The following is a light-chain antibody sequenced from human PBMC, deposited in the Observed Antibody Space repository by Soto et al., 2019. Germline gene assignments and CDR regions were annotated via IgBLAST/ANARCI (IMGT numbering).Light chain of an antibody. J-gene: IGKJ1*01. CDR1: ESISGW. Sequence: DIQTTQSPSTLSASVGDRVTITCRASESISGWLAWYQQKPGEAPKLLIYDASTLESGVPSRFSGSGSETQFTLIISSLQPEDFATYYCQQHYTYTWTFGQGTKVDI. CDR2: DAS. V-gene: IGKV1-5*01. CDR3: QQHYTYTWT.